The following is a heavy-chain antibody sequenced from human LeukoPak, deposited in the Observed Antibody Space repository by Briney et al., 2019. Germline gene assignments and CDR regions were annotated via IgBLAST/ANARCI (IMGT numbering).Heavy chain of an antibody. D-gene: IGHD4-17*01. CDR1: GFPFTNYA. CDR3: ARLLAYGDFGIDY. CDR2: VGGSGEIT. Sequence: GGSLRLSCAASGFPFTNYAMTWVRQAPGKGLEWVAGVGGSGEITNYADSVKGRFTISRDNSKRTLYLQMNSLRAEDTAIYYCARLLAYGDFGIDYWGQGTLVSVSS. J-gene: IGHJ4*02. V-gene: IGHV3-23*01.